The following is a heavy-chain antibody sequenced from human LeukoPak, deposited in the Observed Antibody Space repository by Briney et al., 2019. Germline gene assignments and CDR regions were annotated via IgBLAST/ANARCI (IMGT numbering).Heavy chain of an antibody. Sequence: PGGSVRLSCAASGFTVSSNYMSWVRQAPGKGLEWVSVIYSGGSTYYADSVKGRFTISRDNSKNTLYLQMNSLRAEDTAVYYCAKDTGAGSYGESFDYWGQGTLVTVSS. CDR2: IYSGGST. CDR3: AKDTGAGSYGESFDY. J-gene: IGHJ4*02. D-gene: IGHD4-17*01. V-gene: IGHV3-53*01. CDR1: GFTVSSNY.